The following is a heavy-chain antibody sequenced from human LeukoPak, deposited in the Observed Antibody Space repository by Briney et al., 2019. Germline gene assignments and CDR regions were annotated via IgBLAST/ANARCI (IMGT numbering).Heavy chain of an antibody. CDR3: ARVWMGATTKGGYFDY. CDR2: MNPNSGNT. Sequence: GASVKVSCKASGYTFTSYDINWVRQATGQGLEWMGWMNPNSGNTGYAQKFQGRVTMTRNTSISTAYMELSSLRSEDTAVYYCARVWMGATTKGGYFDYWGQGTLVTVSS. J-gene: IGHJ4*02. V-gene: IGHV1-8*01. D-gene: IGHD1-26*01. CDR1: GYTFTSYD.